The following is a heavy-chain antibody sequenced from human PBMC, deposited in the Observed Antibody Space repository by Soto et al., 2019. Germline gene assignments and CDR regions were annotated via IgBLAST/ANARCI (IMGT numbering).Heavy chain of an antibody. CDR2: INHSGST. CDR3: ARGGIAARLQH. V-gene: IGHV4-34*01. D-gene: IGHD6-6*01. Sequence: QVQLQQWGAGLLKPSETLSLTCAVYGGSFSGYYWSWIRQPPGRGLEWIGEINHSGSTYYNPCLTSRVTVSVDTPTNHFSLKLTSVTAADAAVYYCARGGIAARLQHWGQGTLVTVSS. J-gene: IGHJ1*01. CDR1: GGSFSGYY.